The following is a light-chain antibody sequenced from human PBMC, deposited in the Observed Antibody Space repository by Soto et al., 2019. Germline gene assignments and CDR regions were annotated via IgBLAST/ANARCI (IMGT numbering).Light chain of an antibody. CDR3: AAWDDSLNGYV. CDR2: SNN. V-gene: IGLV1-44*01. Sequence: QSVLTQPPSASGTPGQRVTISCSGSSSNIGSNTVNWYQQLPGTAPKLLNYSNNQRPSGVPDRFSGSKSGTSASLAISGLQSEDDADYYCAAWDDSLNGYVFGTGTKGTV. CDR1: SSNIGSNT. J-gene: IGLJ1*01.